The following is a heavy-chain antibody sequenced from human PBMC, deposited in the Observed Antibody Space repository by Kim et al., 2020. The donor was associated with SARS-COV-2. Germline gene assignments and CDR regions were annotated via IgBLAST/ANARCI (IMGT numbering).Heavy chain of an antibody. CDR1: GFTFSSYE. Sequence: GGSLRLSCAASGFTFSSYEMNWVRQAPGKGLEWVSYISSSGSTIYYADSVKGRFTISRDNAKNSLYLQMNSLRAEDTAVYYCARVNYYDSSGYSNYAFDIWGQGTMVTVSS. V-gene: IGHV3-48*03. D-gene: IGHD3-22*01. CDR3: ARVNYYDSSGYSNYAFDI. J-gene: IGHJ3*02. CDR2: ISSSGSTI.